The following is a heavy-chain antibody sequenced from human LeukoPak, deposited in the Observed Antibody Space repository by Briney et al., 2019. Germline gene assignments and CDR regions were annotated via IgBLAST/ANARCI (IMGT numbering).Heavy chain of an antibody. J-gene: IGHJ4*02. V-gene: IGHV1-69*13. CDR1: GGTFTNYA. CDR3: ASPPVRYFDWEGDNYFDY. Sequence: SVKVSCKTSGGTFTNYAISWVRQAPGQGLEWMGGIIPVFRTTNYAQKFQGRVTITADESTSTAYMELSSLRSEDTAVYYCASPPVRYFDWEGDNYFDYWGQGTLVTVSS. CDR2: IIPVFRTT. D-gene: IGHD3-9*01.